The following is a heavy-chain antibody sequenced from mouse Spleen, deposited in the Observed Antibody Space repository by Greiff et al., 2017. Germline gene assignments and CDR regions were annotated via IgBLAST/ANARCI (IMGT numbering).Heavy chain of an antibody. CDR3: ARPLYGNYVGFAY. CDR1: GFNIKDYY. J-gene: IGHJ3*01. V-gene: IGHV14-2*01. D-gene: IGHD2-1*01. CDR2: IDPEDGET. Sequence: VQLQQSGAELVKPGASVKLSCTASGFNIKDYYMPWVKQRTEQGLEWIGRIDPEDGETKYAPKFQGKATITADTSSNTAYLQLSSLTSEDTAVYYCARPLYGNYVGFAYWGQGTLVTVSA.